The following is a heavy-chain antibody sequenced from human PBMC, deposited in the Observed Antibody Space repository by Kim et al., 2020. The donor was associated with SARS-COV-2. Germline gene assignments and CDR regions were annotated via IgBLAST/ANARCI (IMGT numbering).Heavy chain of an antibody. Sequence: GGSLRLSCAASGFTFSSYGMHWVRQAPGKGLEWVAVIWYDGSNKYYADSVKGRFTISRDNSKNTLFLQMNSLRAEDTAVYYCAKPYLGGYDSPENYGMDVWGQGTTVTVSS. CDR3: AKPYLGGYDSPENYGMDV. D-gene: IGHD5-12*01. CDR2: IWYDGSNK. J-gene: IGHJ6*02. V-gene: IGHV3-33*03. CDR1: GFTFSSYG.